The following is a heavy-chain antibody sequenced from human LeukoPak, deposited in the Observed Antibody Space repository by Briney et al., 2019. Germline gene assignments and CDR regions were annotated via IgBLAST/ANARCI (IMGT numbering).Heavy chain of an antibody. J-gene: IGHJ6*02. Sequence: PGGSLRLSCAASGFTFSSYAMSWVRQAPGKGLEWVSAISGSGGSTYYADSVKGRFTISRDNSKNTLYLQMNSLRAEDTAVYYCAKAVDIVATHLRYYYYGMDVWGQGTTVTVSS. D-gene: IGHD5-12*01. CDR1: GFTFSSYA. CDR3: AKAVDIVATHLRYYYYGMDV. CDR2: ISGSGGST. V-gene: IGHV3-23*01.